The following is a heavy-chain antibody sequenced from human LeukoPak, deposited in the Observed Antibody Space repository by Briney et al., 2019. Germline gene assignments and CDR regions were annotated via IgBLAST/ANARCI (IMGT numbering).Heavy chain of an antibody. CDR1: GGSISSSSYY. D-gene: IGHD4-17*01. Sequence: PSETLSLTCTVSGGSISSSSYYWGWIRQPPGKGLEWIGSIYYSGSTYYNPSLKSRVTISEDTSKDQFSLKLSSVTAADTAVYYCARGYGDYGTLDYWYFDLWGRGTLVTVSS. J-gene: IGHJ2*01. CDR3: ARGYGDYGTLDYWYFDL. CDR2: IYYSGST. V-gene: IGHV4-39*07.